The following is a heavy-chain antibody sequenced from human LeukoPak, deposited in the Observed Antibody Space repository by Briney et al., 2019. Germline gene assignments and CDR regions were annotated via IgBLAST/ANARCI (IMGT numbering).Heavy chain of an antibody. D-gene: IGHD6-19*01. V-gene: IGHV3-7*01. J-gene: IGHJ4*02. CDR2: IKEDGSNK. CDR3: ARDRAVAANRFDY. Sequence: GGSLRLSCAASGFIFSNDWMSWVRQAPGKGLEWVADIKEDGSNKYYVDSVKGRFTISRDNAKNSLYLQLNSLRAEDTAVYYCARDRAVAANRFDYRGQGTLVTVSS. CDR1: GFIFSNDW.